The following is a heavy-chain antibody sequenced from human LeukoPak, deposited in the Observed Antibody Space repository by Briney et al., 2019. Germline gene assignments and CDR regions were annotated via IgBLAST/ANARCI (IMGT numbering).Heavy chain of an antibody. CDR3: ARPLDTTFFNAFDI. J-gene: IGHJ3*02. D-gene: IGHD2/OR15-2a*01. Sequence: PSETLSLTCTVSGGSISTSSYFWGWIRQPPGKGLEWIGSIYYSGISFYNPSLKSRVTISVDTSKNQFSLKLTSVTAADTAVYYCARPLDTTFFNAFDIWGQGTMVTVSS. CDR1: GGSISTSSYF. CDR2: IYYSGIS. V-gene: IGHV4-39*01.